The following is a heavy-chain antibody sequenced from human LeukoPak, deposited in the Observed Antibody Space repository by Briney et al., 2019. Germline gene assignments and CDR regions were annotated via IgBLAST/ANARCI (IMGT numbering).Heavy chain of an antibody. V-gene: IGHV3-21*01. CDR2: ISSSSSYI. Sequence: GGSLRLSCAASGFTFSSYSMNWVRQAPGKGLEWVSSISSSSSYIYYADSVKGRFTISRDNAKNSLYLQMNSPRAEDTAVYYCARDKGVAARDFDYWGQGTLVTVSS. CDR3: ARDKGVAARDFDY. J-gene: IGHJ4*02. CDR1: GFTFSSYS. D-gene: IGHD6-6*01.